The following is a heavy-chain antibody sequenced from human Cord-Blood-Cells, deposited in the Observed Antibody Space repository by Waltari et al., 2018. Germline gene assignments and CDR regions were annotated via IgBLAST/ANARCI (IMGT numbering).Heavy chain of an antibody. CDR1: GGSFSGYY. V-gene: IGHV4-34*01. CDR3: ARTSRDALDI. CDR2: INQSGST. J-gene: IGHJ3*02. Sequence: QVQLQQCGAGLLKPSETLSLTCAVYGGSFSGYYWSWLRQPPGKGLGLSGEINQSGSTNSNPSLKSRVTVSVDTSKNPFSLKLSSVTAADTAVYYCARTSRDALDIWGQGTMDTVSS.